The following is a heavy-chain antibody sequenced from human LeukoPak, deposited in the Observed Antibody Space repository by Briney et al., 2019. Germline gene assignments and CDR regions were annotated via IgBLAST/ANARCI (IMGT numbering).Heavy chain of an antibody. Sequence: SETLSLTFSVSGGLISSSGNFYWGWVRQVPGKGLEWTGSVYYTGYSYDNPSLKSRVTVSVDTSKNQFSLKLNSVTAADTAIYYCARQGAITARRTHYYAMDVWGPGTTVTVSS. CDR3: ARQGAITARRTHYYAMDV. D-gene: IGHD1-20*01. CDR2: VYYTGYS. CDR1: GGLISSSGNFY. J-gene: IGHJ6*02. V-gene: IGHV4-39*01.